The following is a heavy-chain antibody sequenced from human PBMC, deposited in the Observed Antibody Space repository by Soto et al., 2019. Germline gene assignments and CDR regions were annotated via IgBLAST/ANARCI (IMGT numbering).Heavy chain of an antibody. V-gene: IGHV3-23*01. J-gene: IGHJ4*02. CDR3: ARRGSGSYYDY. CDR2: ISGSGDST. Sequence: PGGSLRLSCAASGFTFSSYAMRWVRQAPVKGLEWVSAISGSGDSTYYADYVKGRFTISRDNSKNTLYLQMNSLRAEDTAVYYCARRGSGSYYDYWGQGTLVTVSS. D-gene: IGHD1-26*01. CDR1: GFTFSSYA.